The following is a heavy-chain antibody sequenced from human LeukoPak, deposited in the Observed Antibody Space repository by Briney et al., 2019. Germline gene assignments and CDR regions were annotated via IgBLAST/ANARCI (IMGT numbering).Heavy chain of an antibody. CDR1: GGSFSGYY. V-gene: IGHV4-34*01. CDR3: ARTDQKRISGSASYYRGRPVDY. J-gene: IGHJ4*02. Sequence: PSETLSLTCAVYGGSFSGYYWSWIRQPPGKGLEWIGEINHSGSTNYNPSLESRVTISVDTSKNQFSLNFNSVTAADTAVYYCARTDQKRISGSASYYRGRPVDYWGQGTLVTVSS. D-gene: IGHD3-10*01. CDR2: INHSGST.